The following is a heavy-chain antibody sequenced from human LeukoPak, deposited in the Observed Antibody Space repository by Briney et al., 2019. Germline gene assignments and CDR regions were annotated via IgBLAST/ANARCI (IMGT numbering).Heavy chain of an antibody. CDR1: GFTFSSYA. CDR2: INTDGSIT. D-gene: IGHD3-10*01. J-gene: IGHJ4*02. Sequence: PGGSLRLSCAASGFTFSSYAMSWVRQAPGKGLVWVSRINTDGSITNYADSVKGRFSISRDNAKNTLYLQMSSLRAEDTAVYYCARDRGPRTGFMVREAYDYWGQGTLVTVSS. CDR3: ARDRGPRTGFMVREAYDY. V-gene: IGHV3-74*01.